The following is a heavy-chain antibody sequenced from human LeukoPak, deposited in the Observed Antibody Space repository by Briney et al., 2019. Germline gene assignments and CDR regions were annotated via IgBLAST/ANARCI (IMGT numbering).Heavy chain of an antibody. V-gene: IGHV1-2*02. CDR3: ARGIVGATTIDY. Sequence: ASVKASCKASGYTFTGYYMHWVRQAPGQGLEWMGWINPNSGGTNYAQKFQGRVTMTRDTSISTAYMELSRLRSDDTAVYYCARGIVGATTIDYWGQGTLVTVSS. J-gene: IGHJ4*02. D-gene: IGHD1-26*01. CDR1: GYTFTGYY. CDR2: INPNSGGT.